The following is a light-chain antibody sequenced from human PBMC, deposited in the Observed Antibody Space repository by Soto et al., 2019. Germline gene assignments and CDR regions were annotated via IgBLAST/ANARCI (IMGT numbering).Light chain of an antibody. V-gene: IGKV3-11*01. CDR1: QSVSSY. CDR2: DAS. CDR3: QQRSNWPPWT. J-gene: IGKJ1*01. Sequence: EIVLTQSPATLSLSPGERATLSCRASQSVSSYLAWYQQKPGQAPRLLIYDASNRATGIPARFSGSGSGTDFTLTSRSLEPEDFAVYYCQQRSNWPPWTFGQGTKVEIK.